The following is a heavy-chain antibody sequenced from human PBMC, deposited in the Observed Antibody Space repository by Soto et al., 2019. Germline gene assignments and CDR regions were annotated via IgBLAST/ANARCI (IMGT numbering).Heavy chain of an antibody. J-gene: IGHJ2*01. Sequence: QVQLQESGPGLVKPSQTLSLTCTVSGGSIRSGDCYWSWIRQSPGKGLEWIGYIYYSGFTYYNPSLKARSSISIDPAANQFSLELTSLTAADTALYFCARTTGDRYFDVWGRGTLVTVSA. D-gene: IGHD4-17*01. CDR1: GGSIRSGDCY. CDR2: IYYSGFT. V-gene: IGHV4-30-4*01. CDR3: ARTTGDRYFDV.